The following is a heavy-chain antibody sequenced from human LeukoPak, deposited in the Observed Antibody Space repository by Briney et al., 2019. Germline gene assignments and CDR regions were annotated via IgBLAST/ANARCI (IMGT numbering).Heavy chain of an antibody. Sequence: SETLSLTCAVYGGSFSGYYWSWIRQPPGKGLEWIGEINHSGSTNYNPSLKSRVTISVDTSKNQFSLKLSSVTAADTAVYYCASRGGVDFWSGYYLHYWGQGTLVTVSS. D-gene: IGHD3-3*01. CDR3: ASRGGVDFWSGYYLHY. J-gene: IGHJ4*02. CDR2: INHSGST. CDR1: GGSFSGYY. V-gene: IGHV4-34*01.